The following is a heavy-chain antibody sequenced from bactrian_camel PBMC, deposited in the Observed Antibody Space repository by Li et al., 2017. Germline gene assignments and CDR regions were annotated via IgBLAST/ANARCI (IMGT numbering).Heavy chain of an antibody. J-gene: IGHJ4*01. Sequence: VQLVESGGDSVQPGGSLRLSCVVSGSTFSTMTMGWVRRAPGKELEWVSAINSGGGSTYYADSVKGRFTISRDNTNNMLYLQMNNLKTEDTAVYYCVKPNPDARGGFDHWGQGTQVTVS. V-gene: IGHV3S40*01. CDR1: GSTFSTMT. CDR3: VKPNPDARGGFDH. CDR2: INSGGGST. D-gene: IGHD1*01.